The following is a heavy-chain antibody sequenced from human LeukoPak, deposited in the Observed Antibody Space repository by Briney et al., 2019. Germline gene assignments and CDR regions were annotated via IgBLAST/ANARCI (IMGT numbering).Heavy chain of an antibody. CDR2: INQSGDT. Sequence: SETLSLTCAVYNGSLSGYYWSWIRQSPGKGLEWIAEINQSGDTAYNPSLKSRVTISVDTSQNQFSLRLSSVTAADTAVYYCARHPFFAPFDFWGLGTLVTVSS. D-gene: IGHD3-3*01. CDR3: ARHPFFAPFDF. V-gene: IGHV4-34*01. CDR1: NGSLSGYY. J-gene: IGHJ4*02.